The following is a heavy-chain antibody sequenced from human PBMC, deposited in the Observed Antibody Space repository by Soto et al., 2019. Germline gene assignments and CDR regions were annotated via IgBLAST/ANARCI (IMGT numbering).Heavy chain of an antibody. CDR3: AKNVQLERRGFVYYYYYYGMDV. J-gene: IGHJ6*02. D-gene: IGHD1-1*01. V-gene: IGHV3-53*01. CDR1: GFTVSSNF. Sequence: GGSLRLSCAASGFTVSSNFMSWVRQAPGKGLEWVSIIYSDGSTYYADSVKGRFTISRDNSKNTLYLQMNSLRAEDTAVYYCAKNVQLERRGFVYYYYYYGMDVWGQGTTVTVSS. CDR2: IYSDGST.